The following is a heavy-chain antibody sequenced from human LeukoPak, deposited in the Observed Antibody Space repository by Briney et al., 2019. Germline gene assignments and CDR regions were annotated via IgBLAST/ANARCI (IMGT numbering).Heavy chain of an antibody. J-gene: IGHJ4*02. CDR3: ARGYSSGLHFDY. Sequence: GGSLRLSCAASGFTFSDYAMNWVRQAPGKGLEWVSTISGSGGSTYYAGSVKGRFTISRDNAKNTLYLQMNSLRAEDTAVYYCARGYSSGLHFDYWGQGTLVTVSS. V-gene: IGHV3-23*01. CDR1: GFTFSDYA. D-gene: IGHD6-19*01. CDR2: ISGSGGST.